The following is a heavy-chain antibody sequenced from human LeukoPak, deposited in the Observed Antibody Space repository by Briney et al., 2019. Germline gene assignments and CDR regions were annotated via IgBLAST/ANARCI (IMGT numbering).Heavy chain of an antibody. D-gene: IGHD4-23*01. CDR1: GFTFSSYG. CDR2: ISYDGSNK. CDR3: AKDSSRTYTVADDAFDI. J-gene: IGHJ3*02. Sequence: GGSLRLSCAASGFTFSSYGMHWVCQAPGKGVEWVAVISYDGSNKYYADSVKGRFTISRDNSKNTLYLQMNSLRAEDTAVYYCAKDSSRTYTVADDAFDIWGQGTMVTVSS. V-gene: IGHV3-30*18.